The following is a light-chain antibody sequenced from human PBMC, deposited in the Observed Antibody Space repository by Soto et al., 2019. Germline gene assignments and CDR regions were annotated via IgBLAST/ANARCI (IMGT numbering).Light chain of an antibody. CDR3: SSYTSSSTLL. Sequence: QSALPQPASVSGSPGQSITISCTGTSSDVGGYNYVSWYQQHPGKAPKLMIYDVSNRPSGVSNRLSGSKTGNTASLTISGLQSEDEADYYCSSYTSSSTLLFGGGTKLTVL. J-gene: IGLJ2*01. CDR1: SSDVGGYNY. CDR2: DVS. V-gene: IGLV2-14*01.